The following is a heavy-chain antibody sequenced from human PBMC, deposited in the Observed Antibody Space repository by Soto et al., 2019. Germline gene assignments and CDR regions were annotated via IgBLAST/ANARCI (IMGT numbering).Heavy chain of an antibody. J-gene: IGHJ4*02. D-gene: IGHD2-2*01. CDR2: TYYRSKWYN. V-gene: IGHV6-1*01. CDR1: GDSVSSNSAA. Sequence: SQTLSLTCAISGDSVSSNSAAWNWIRQSPSRGLEWLGRTYYRSKWYNDHAVSVKSRITINPDTSKNQFSLQLNSVTPEDTAVYYCARDLPVVVVPAAPSYYFDYWGQGTLVTVSS. CDR3: ARDLPVVVVPAAPSYYFDY.